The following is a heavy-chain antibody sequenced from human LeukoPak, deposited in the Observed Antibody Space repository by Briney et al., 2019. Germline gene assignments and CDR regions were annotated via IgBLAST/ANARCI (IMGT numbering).Heavy chain of an antibody. D-gene: IGHD5-12*01. CDR3: ATGILRGYSGYDPIGFDY. CDR2: FDPEDGET. Sequence: GASVKVSCKVSGYTLTELSMHWVRQAPGKGLEWMGGFDPEDGETIYAQKFQGRVTMTEDTSTDTAYMELSSLRSEDTAVYYCATGILRGYSGYDPIGFDYWGQGTLVTVSS. J-gene: IGHJ4*02. CDR1: GYTLTELS. V-gene: IGHV1-24*01.